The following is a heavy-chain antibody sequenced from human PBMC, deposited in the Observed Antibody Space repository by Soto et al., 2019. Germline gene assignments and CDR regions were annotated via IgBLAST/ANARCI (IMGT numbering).Heavy chain of an antibody. D-gene: IGHD5-12*01. CDR3: ATAPLVATILFT. V-gene: IGHV1-24*01. Sequence: ASVKVSCKVSGCTLTELSMHWVRQAPGKGLEWMGGFDPEAGETISAQTCQGRVTMTEDTSTDTAYMELSSLRSEDPAVYYCATAPLVATILFTWGQGTLVTVSS. CDR1: GCTLTELS. CDR2: FDPEAGET. J-gene: IGHJ5*02.